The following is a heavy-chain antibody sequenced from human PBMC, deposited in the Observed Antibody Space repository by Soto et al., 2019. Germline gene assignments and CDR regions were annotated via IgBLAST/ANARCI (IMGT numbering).Heavy chain of an antibody. CDR3: APHVSCSGGSCQYDAFAI. CDR2: ITAVGGT. Sequence: EVQVLESGGGLVQPGGSLRLSCEGSGLTVSSHAMTWIRPAPGKGPEWVSTITAVGGTYYADSVKGRFAMSRDTFERALYLKMNNLGAEDPAAYYCAPHVSCSGGSCQYDAFAIRGQGTMVTVSS. CDR1: GLTVSSHA. D-gene: IGHD2-15*01. V-gene: IGHV3-23*01. J-gene: IGHJ3*02.